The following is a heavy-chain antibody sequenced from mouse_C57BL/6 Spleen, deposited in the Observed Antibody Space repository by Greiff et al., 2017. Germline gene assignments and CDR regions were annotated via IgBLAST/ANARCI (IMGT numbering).Heavy chain of an antibody. V-gene: IGHV1-15*01. CDR2: IDPETGGT. J-gene: IGHJ2*01. CDR1: GYTFTDYE. CDR3: TKGHYYGSSSHFDY. D-gene: IGHD1-1*01. Sequence: QVQLQQSGAELVRPGASVTLSCKASGYTFTDYEMHWVKQTPVHGLEWIGAIDPETGGTAYNQKFKGKAILTADKSSSTAYMELRSLTSEDSAVYYCTKGHYYGSSSHFDYWGQGTTLTVSS.